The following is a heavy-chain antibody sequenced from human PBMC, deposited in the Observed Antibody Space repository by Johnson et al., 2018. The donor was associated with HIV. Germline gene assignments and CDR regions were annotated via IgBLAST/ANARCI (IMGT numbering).Heavy chain of an antibody. CDR2: IKQDGSEK. Sequence: VQLVESGGGLVQPGGSLRLSCAASGFTFSSYWMSWVRQAPGKGLEWVANIKQDGSEKYYVDSVKGRFTISRDNAKNSLYLQMNSLRAEDTAVYYCANLGDYSCLNGFDIWGQGTMVTVSS. V-gene: IGHV3-7*01. D-gene: IGHD4-11*01. CDR1: GFTFSSYW. CDR3: ANLGDYSCLNGFDI. J-gene: IGHJ3*02.